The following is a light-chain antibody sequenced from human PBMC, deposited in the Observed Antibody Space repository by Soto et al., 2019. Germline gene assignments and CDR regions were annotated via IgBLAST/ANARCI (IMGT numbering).Light chain of an antibody. V-gene: IGKV3-20*01. CDR1: QGIGDT. CDR2: AAS. J-gene: IGKJ1*01. CDR3: QQCGSSPWT. Sequence: EVVLKQSPATLSVSPGAGVTLSCRASQGIGDTLAWYQQKPGQAPRLLIYAASSRATGIPDRFSGGGSGTDFTLTISRLEPEDFAVYYCQQCGSSPWTFGQGTKV.